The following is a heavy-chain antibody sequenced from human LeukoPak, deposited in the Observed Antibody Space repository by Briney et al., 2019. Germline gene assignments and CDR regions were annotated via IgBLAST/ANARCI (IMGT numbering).Heavy chain of an antibody. V-gene: IGHV3-23*01. D-gene: IGHD2-2*01. J-gene: IGHJ6*03. Sequence: TGGSLRLSCAASGFTFSSYAMSWVRQAPGKGLEWVSAISGSGGSTYYADSVKGRFTISRDNSKNTLYLQMNSLRAEDTAVYYCASPVTAAPYYYYYMDVWGKGTTVTVSS. CDR1: GFTFSSYA. CDR3: ASPVTAAPYYYYYMDV. CDR2: ISGSGGST.